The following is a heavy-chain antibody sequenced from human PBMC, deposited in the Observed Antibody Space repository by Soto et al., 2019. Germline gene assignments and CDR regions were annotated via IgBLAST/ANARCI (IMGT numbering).Heavy chain of an antibody. D-gene: IGHD6-6*01. CDR2: INSDGSST. V-gene: IGHV3-74*01. Sequence: PGGSLRLSCAASGFTFSSCWMHWVRQAPGKGLVWVSRINSDGSSTSYADSVKGRFTISRDNAKNTLYLQMNSLRAEDTSVYYCARESGGRYSSSVHRRSPYKELRTINWFDLWGQGPLVTVSS. CDR3: ARESGGRYSSSVHRRSPYKELRTINWFDL. J-gene: IGHJ5*02. CDR1: GFTFSSCW.